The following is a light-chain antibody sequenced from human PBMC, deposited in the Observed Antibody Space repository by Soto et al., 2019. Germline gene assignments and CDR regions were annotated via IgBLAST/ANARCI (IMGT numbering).Light chain of an antibody. CDR1: QTISSW. CDR3: QHYNSYSEA. CDR2: KAS. Sequence: DIQMTQSPSTVYGYVGDRVTITCLASQTISSWLAWYQQKPGKAPKLLIYKASTLKSGVPSRFSGSGSGTEFTLTISSLQPDDFATYYCQHYNSYSEAFGQGTKVDI. J-gene: IGKJ1*01. V-gene: IGKV1-5*03.